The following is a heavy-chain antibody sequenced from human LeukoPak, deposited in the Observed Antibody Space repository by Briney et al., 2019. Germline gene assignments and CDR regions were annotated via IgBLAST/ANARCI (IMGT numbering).Heavy chain of an antibody. V-gene: IGHV5-51*01. Sequence: GESLKISCKGSGYIFTSYWIGWVRQMPGKGLGWMGIIYPGDSDTRYSPSFQGQVTMSADKSISTAYLQWSSLKASDTAMYYCARLLSSYGSGSYFDYWGQGTLVTVSS. CDR2: IYPGDSDT. J-gene: IGHJ4*02. CDR1: GYIFTSYW. CDR3: ARLLSSYGSGSYFDY. D-gene: IGHD3-10*01.